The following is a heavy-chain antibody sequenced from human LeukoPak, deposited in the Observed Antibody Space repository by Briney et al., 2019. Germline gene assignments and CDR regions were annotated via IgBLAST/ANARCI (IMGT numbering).Heavy chain of an antibody. J-gene: IGHJ3*02. Sequence: ASVKVSCKASGGTFSSYAISWVRQAPGQGLEWMGGIIPIFGTANYAQKFQGRVTITADESTSTAYMELSSLRSEDTAVYYCARDYYDSSGYHDASDIWGQGTMVTVSS. D-gene: IGHD3-22*01. V-gene: IGHV1-69*13. CDR2: IIPIFGTA. CDR3: ARDYYDSSGYHDASDI. CDR1: GGTFSSYA.